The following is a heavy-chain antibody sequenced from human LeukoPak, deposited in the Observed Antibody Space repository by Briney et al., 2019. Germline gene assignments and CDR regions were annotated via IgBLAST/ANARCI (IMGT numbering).Heavy chain of an antibody. J-gene: IGHJ6*02. D-gene: IGHD1-26*01. Sequence: GGSLRLSCAASGFTFSSYAMSWVRQAPGKGLEWVAAISGSGSSTYYADSVKGRFTISRDNSKNTLYLQMNSLRAEDTAVYYCAKDKGWGYSAYDCYGMDVWGQGTTVTVSS. CDR1: GFTFSSYA. CDR2: ISGSGSST. V-gene: IGHV3-23*01. CDR3: AKDKGWGYSAYDCYGMDV.